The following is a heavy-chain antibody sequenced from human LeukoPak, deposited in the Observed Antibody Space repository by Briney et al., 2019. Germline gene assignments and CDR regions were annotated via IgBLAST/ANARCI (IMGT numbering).Heavy chain of an antibody. CDR1: GDSISIYY. D-gene: IGHD2-2*01. Sequence: SEPLSLTCTVSGDSISIYYWRWIRQPPGRGLVWFGYIYYSGSTNYNPSLKSRVTISVDTSKNQFSLKLSSVTAADTAVYYCARVYVRVVPAAIYYMDVWGKGTTVTVSS. J-gene: IGHJ6*03. CDR3: ARVYVRVVPAAIYYMDV. V-gene: IGHV4-59*13. CDR2: IYYSGST.